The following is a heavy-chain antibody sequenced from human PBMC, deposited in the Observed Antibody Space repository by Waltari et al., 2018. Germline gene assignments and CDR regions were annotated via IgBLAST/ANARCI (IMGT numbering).Heavy chain of an antibody. Sequence: QVQLQESGPGLVTPAETLSLTCTGPGGAISRYYWSWIRQPPGKGLEWIGYIYYSGSTNYNPSLKSRVTISVDTSKNQFSLKLSSVTAADTAVYYCASYLCNRQLVRMGPCGDFDYWGQGTLVTVSS. D-gene: IGHD6-13*01. CDR3: ASYLCNRQLVRMGPCGDFDY. CDR2: IYYSGST. CDR1: GGAISRYY. V-gene: IGHV4-59*01. J-gene: IGHJ4*02.